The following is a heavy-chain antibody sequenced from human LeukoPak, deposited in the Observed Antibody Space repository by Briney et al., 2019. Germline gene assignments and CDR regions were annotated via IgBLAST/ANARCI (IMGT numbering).Heavy chain of an antibody. CDR1: GFTLSTAS. CDR2: IDRSSNTI. J-gene: IGHJ5*02. Sequence: LAGGSLRLSCAASGFTLSTASMNWVRQAPGKGLEWISYIDRSSNTIYYPDSVKGRITISRDSDKNSLYLQMNSLSAEDTAVYFCADTLYRWXXGTXVXVSX. CDR3: ADTLYR. V-gene: IGHV3-48*04.